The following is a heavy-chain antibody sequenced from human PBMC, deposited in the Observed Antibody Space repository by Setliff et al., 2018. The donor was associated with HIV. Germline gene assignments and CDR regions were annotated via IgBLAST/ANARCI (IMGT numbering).Heavy chain of an antibody. J-gene: IGHJ3*02. V-gene: IGHV4-4*09. CDR3: ARRQTRDGYNYAFDI. D-gene: IGHD5-12*01. CDR2: IYTSGST. CDR1: GGSISSYY. Sequence: SETLSLTCTISGGSISSYYWSWIRQPPGKGLEWIGYIYTSGSTNYNPSLKRRVTISVDTSKNQFSLRLSSVTAADTAVYYCARRQTRDGYNYAFDIWGQGTMVTVSS.